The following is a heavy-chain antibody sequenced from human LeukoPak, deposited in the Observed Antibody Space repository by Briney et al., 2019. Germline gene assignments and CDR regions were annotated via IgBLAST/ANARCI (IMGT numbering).Heavy chain of an antibody. CDR1: GGSISSYY. CDR3: ARERTGKYSSGWYASDY. Sequence: SETLSLTCTVSGGSISSYYWSWIRQPAGKGLEWIGCIYTSGSTNYNPSLKSRVTMSVDTSKNQFSLKLSSVTAADTAAYYCARERTGKYSSGWYASDYWGQGTLVTVSS. J-gene: IGHJ4*02. V-gene: IGHV4-4*07. CDR2: IYTSGST. D-gene: IGHD6-19*01.